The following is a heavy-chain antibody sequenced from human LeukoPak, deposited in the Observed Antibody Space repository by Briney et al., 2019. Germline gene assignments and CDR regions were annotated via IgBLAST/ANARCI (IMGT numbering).Heavy chain of an antibody. CDR2: ISWNSGSI. V-gene: IGHV3-9*01. CDR3: ARDDPGY. J-gene: IGHJ4*02. CDR1: GFTFDDYA. Sequence: GGSLRLSCAASGFTFDDYAMHWVRQAPGKGLEWVSGISWNSGSIGYADSVKGRFTISRDNAKNSLYLQMNSLRDEDTAVYYCARDDPGYWGQGTLVTVSS.